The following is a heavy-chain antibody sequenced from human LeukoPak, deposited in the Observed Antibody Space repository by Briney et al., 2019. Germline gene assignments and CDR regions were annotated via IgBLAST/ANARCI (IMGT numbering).Heavy chain of an antibody. V-gene: IGHV3-73*01. CDR3: TRTGYTSGTDDY. CDR2: IRTKPNNYAA. J-gene: IGHJ4*02. D-gene: IGHD6-19*01. CDR1: GFTFSGAA. Sequence: GGSLRLSCVASGFTFSGAAIRWFRQASGKGLEWVGRIRTKPNNYAAAYTASVKGRFTISRDDSKNTAYLQMNSLKTEDTAVYYCTRTGYTSGTDDYWGQGTLVTVSS.